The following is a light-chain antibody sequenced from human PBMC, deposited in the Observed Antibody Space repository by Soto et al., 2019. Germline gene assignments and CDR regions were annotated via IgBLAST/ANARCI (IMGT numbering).Light chain of an antibody. CDR2: DAS. CDR1: QSISSW. Sequence: DIQMTQSPSTLSASVGDRVTITCRASQSISSWLAWYQQKPGKAPKLLIYDASSLESGVPSRFSGSGSGTEFTLTISSLQPYDFATYYCHSAWTFGQGTKVEIK. J-gene: IGKJ1*01. V-gene: IGKV1-5*01. CDR3: HSAWT.